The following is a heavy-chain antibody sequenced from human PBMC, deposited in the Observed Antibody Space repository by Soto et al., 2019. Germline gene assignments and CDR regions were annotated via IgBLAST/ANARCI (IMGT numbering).Heavy chain of an antibody. Sequence: SETLSLTCTVSGGSISSSSYYRGWIRQPPGKGLEWIGSIYYSGSTYYNPSLKSRVTISVDTSKNQFSLKLSSVTAADTAVYYCAIISSSGYSHWGRGTLVTVSS. CDR3: AIISSSGYSH. D-gene: IGHD3-22*01. CDR2: IYYSGST. V-gene: IGHV4-39*01. J-gene: IGHJ4*02. CDR1: GGSISSSSYY.